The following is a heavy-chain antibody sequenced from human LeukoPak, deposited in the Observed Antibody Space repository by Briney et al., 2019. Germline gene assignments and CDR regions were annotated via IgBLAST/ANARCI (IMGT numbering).Heavy chain of an antibody. D-gene: IGHD4-17*01. J-gene: IGHJ6*02. Sequence: GGSLRLSCAASGFTFSSYAMSWVRQAPGKGLEWVSAISGSGGSTYYADSAKGRFTISRDNSKDTLYLQMNSLRAEDTAVYYCAKDLDYVFHYGMDVWGQGTTVTVSS. V-gene: IGHV3-23*01. CDR3: AKDLDYVFHYGMDV. CDR2: ISGSGGST. CDR1: GFTFSSYA.